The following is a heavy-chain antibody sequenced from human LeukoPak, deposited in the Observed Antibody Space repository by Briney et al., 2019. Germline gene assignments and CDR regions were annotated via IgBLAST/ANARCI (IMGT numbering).Heavy chain of an antibody. CDR2: IYHSGST. D-gene: IGHD3-22*01. Sequence: SETLSLTCTVSGYSISSGYYWGWIRQPPGKGLEWIGSIYHSGSTYYNPSLKSRVTISVDTSKNQFSLKLSSVTAADTAVYYCAGYYDSSTFDLWGRGTLVTVSS. CDR3: AGYYDSSTFDL. V-gene: IGHV4-38-2*02. J-gene: IGHJ2*01. CDR1: GYSISSGYY.